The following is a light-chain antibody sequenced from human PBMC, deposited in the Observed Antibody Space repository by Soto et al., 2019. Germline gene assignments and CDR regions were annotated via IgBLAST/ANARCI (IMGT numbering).Light chain of an antibody. V-gene: IGLV2-11*01. CDR1: MSDVGGYNY. J-gene: IGLJ1*01. Sequence: QSAMTQPRSVSGSPGQSVTISCTGTMSDVGGYNYVSWYQQHPGKAPKLMIYDVSKRPSGVPDRFSGYKSGNTASLTISGLQAEDEADYYCCSYAGSYRYVYGTGTKVTVL. CDR2: DVS. CDR3: CSYAGSYRYV.